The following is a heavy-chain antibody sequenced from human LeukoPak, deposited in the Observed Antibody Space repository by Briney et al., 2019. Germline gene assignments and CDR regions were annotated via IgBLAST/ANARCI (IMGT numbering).Heavy chain of an antibody. CDR3: ARHYYDTSGYYGRDYFDY. Sequence: GGSLRLSCAASGFTFSYYWMSWVRQAPGKGPEWVANIKQDGTEKYYVDSVKGRFTISRDNAKNSLYLQMNSLRAEDTTVYYCARHYYDTSGYYGRDYFDYWGQGTLVTVSS. V-gene: IGHV3-7*01. CDR2: IKQDGTEK. CDR1: GFTFSYYW. J-gene: IGHJ4*02. D-gene: IGHD3-22*01.